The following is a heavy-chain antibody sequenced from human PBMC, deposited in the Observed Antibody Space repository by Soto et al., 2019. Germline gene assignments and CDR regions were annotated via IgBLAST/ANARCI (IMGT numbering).Heavy chain of an antibody. CDR1: GFTFSSYG. J-gene: IGHJ4*02. CDR3: ARTDVPGAGLDD. V-gene: IGHV3-33*01. D-gene: IGHD6-19*01. CDR2: IWYDGNNK. Sequence: QVQLVESGGGVVQPGRSLRLSCAASGFTFSSYGMHWVRQAPGKGLEWVAVIWYDGNNKYYADSVKGRFTISRDNSNHTQYLQMNSLRAEDTAVYYCARTDVPGAGLDDWGQGTLVTVSS.